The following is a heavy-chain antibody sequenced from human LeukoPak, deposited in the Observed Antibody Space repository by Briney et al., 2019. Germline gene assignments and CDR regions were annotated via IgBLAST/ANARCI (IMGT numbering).Heavy chain of an antibody. CDR2: IYTSGST. CDR1: GGPISSYY. CDR3: ARENSGSYRESDY. V-gene: IGHV4-4*07. J-gene: IGHJ4*02. D-gene: IGHD1-26*01. Sequence: SETLSLTCTVSGGPISSYYWSWIRQPAGKGLEWIGRIYTSGSTNYNASLKSRVSMSVDTSKNQFSLKLSSVTAADTAVFYCARENSGSYRESDYWGQGTLVTVSS.